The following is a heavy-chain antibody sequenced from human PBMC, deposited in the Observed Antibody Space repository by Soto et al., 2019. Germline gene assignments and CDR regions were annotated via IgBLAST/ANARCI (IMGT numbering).Heavy chain of an antibody. D-gene: IGHD6-6*01. Sequence: QLRLQESGPGLVKPSVTLSLTCTVSGASISSDGFYWGWIRQPPGKGLEWIASIYYNGDTFHNPSLKSRVTMSVDTSKNTFSLNLRSVTAADTAVYYCARHVRDSRSLSGRYYFDYWGQGSLVTVSS. CDR3: ARHVRDSRSLSGRYYFDY. J-gene: IGHJ4*02. CDR1: GASISSDGFY. V-gene: IGHV4-39*01. CDR2: IYYNGDT.